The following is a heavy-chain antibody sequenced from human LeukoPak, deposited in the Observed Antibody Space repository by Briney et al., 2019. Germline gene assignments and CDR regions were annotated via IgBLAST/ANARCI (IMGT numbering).Heavy chain of an antibody. V-gene: IGHV4-39*01. CDR2: IYYTGST. CDR3: ARVVYYYDVSGYSFDL. CDR1: GGSISTRDYY. J-gene: IGHJ2*01. D-gene: IGHD3-22*01. Sequence: SSETPSLTCTVSGGSISTRDYYWGWIRQPPGKGLEWIASIYYTGSTYYSPSLRSRATMSVDTSKNQFSLELSAVTAADTAFYYCARVVYYYDVSGYSFDLWGRGTLVAVSS.